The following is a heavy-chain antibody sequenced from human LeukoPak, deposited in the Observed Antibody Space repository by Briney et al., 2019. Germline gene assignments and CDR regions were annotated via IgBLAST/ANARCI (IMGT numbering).Heavy chain of an antibody. V-gene: IGHV3-30*04. Sequence: GGSLRLSCAASGFTFSSYAMHWVRQAPGKGLEWVAVISYGGSNKYYADSVKGRFTISRDNSKNTLYLQMSSLRAEDTAVYYCARGTVTTFNYYGMDVWGKGTTVTVSS. CDR1: GFTFSSYA. CDR2: ISYGGSNK. D-gene: IGHD4-17*01. CDR3: ARGTVTTFNYYGMDV. J-gene: IGHJ6*04.